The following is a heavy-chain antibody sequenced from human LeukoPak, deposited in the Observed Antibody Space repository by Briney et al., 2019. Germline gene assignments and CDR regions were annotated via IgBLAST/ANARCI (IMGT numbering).Heavy chain of an antibody. V-gene: IGHV3-7*01. CDR3: ASGMSTSHY. Sequence: GGSLRLSCAASGFRFSSYWMSWVRQAPGKGLEWVANIKQDASVKYYVDSVRGRFTISRDNAKTSLYLQMNSLRAEDTAVYYCASGMSTSHYWGQGTLVTVSS. D-gene: IGHD3-10*01. J-gene: IGHJ4*02. CDR1: GFRFSSYW. CDR2: IKQDASVK.